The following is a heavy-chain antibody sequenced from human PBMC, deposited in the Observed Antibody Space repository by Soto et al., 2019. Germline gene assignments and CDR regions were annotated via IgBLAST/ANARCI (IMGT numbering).Heavy chain of an antibody. CDR3: AREGGSGSPDCYFNV. CDR1: GGSISSGGYS. D-gene: IGHD1-26*01. V-gene: IGHV4-30-2*01. J-gene: IGHJ2*01. CDR2: IFHSGST. Sequence: QLQLQESGSGLVKPSQTLSLTCTVSGGSISSGGYSWSWLRQPPGKGLEWIGYIFHSGSTYYNPSLKTRVTISVDGSKNPFSLELSSVPAADSAIYSCAREGGSGSPDCYFNVWGRGTLVTVSS.